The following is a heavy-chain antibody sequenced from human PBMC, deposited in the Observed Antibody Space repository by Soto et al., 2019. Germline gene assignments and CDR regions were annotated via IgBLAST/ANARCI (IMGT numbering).Heavy chain of an antibody. J-gene: IGHJ4*02. V-gene: IGHV1-18*04. CDR2: ISAYNGNT. Sequence: GASGKVSCKASGYTFTSYAISWVRQAPGQGLEWMGWISAYNGNTNYKQKHKGRVTMTTNTYTSTAYVELRSLGSNATAVYYYASRRSYYNDRSGPPYYFDNWGQGTLVTVSS. CDR1: GYTFTSYA. D-gene: IGHD3-22*01. CDR3: ASRRSYYNDRSGPPYYFDN.